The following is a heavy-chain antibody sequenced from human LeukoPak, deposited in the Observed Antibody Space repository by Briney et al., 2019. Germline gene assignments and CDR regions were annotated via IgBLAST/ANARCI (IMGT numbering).Heavy chain of an antibody. Sequence: GGSLRLSCAASGFTVSSNYMSWVRQAPGKGLEWVSYISSSSSTIYYADSVKGRFTISRDNAKNSLYLQMNSLRAEDTAVYYCAPIKISPGIYYYDSSGSIGYWGQGTLVTVSS. CDR2: ISSSSSTI. V-gene: IGHV3-48*01. CDR3: APIKISPGIYYYDSSGSIGY. D-gene: IGHD3-22*01. J-gene: IGHJ4*02. CDR1: GFTVSSNY.